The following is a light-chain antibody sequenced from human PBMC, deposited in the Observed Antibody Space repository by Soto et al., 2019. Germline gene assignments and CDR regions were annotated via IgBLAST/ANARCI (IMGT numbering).Light chain of an antibody. CDR1: QSVSSY. CDR2: DSS. J-gene: IGKJ1*01. Sequence: EIVLTQSPATLSLSPGERATLSCRASQSVSSYLAWYQQKPGQAPRLLIYDSSNRAAGIPARFSGSWSGTDFTPTISSLEPEDFAVYYCQQRSNWPRTFGQGTKVEIK. V-gene: IGKV3-11*01. CDR3: QQRSNWPRT.